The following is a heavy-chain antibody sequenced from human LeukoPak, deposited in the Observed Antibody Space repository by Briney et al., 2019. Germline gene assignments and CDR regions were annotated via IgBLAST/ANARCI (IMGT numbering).Heavy chain of an antibody. CDR1: GFTFSSYW. D-gene: IGHD4-23*01. V-gene: IGHV3-7*01. CDR2: IKQDGSEK. J-gene: IGHJ4*02. CDR3: ARDPDHYYGGKGLFDY. Sequence: GGSLRLSCAASGFTFSSYWMSWVRQAPGKGLEWVANIKQDGSEKYYVDSVKGRFTISRDNAKNSLYLQMNSLRAEDTAVYYCARDPDHYYGGKGLFDYWGQGTLVTVSS.